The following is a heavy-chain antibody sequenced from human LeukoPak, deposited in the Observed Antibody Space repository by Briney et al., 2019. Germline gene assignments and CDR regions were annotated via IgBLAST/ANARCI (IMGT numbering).Heavy chain of an antibody. D-gene: IGHD6-6*01. CDR3: VKASSSSPQYNWFDA. Sequence: PGGSLRLSCAASVFTFSTYSMSWVRQAPGKGLEWVSVVSGTGGRTYYADSVKGRFTISRDNSKNTLYLQMNSLRAEDTALYYCVKASSSSPQYNWFDAWGQGTLVTVSS. CDR1: VFTFSTYS. V-gene: IGHV3-23*01. J-gene: IGHJ5*02. CDR2: VSGTGGRT.